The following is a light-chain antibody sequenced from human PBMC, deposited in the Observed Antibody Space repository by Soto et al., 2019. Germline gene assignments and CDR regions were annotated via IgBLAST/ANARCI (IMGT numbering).Light chain of an antibody. CDR3: QSYDSRLRAYV. J-gene: IGLJ1*01. CDR2: GNS. CDR1: SSNIGAGYD. Sequence: QSVLTQPPSVSGAPGQRLTISCTGSSSNIGAGYDVHWYQRLPGTAPKLLISGNSNRPAGVPDRFSGSKSGTSASLAITGLQAEDEAEYHCQSYDSRLRAYVFGTGTKLTVL. V-gene: IGLV1-40*01.